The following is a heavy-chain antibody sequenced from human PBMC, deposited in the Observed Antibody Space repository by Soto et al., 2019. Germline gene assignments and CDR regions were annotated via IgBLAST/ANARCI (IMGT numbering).Heavy chain of an antibody. J-gene: IGHJ4*02. V-gene: IGHV1-24*01. CDR1: GYTLTELS. CDR3: ATDIVVVPAQYSRSPPPYFDY. CDR2: FDPEDGET. D-gene: IGHD2-2*01. Sequence: ASVKVSCKVSGYTLTELSMHWVRQAPGKGLEWMGGFDPEDGETIYAQKFQGRVTMTEDTSTDTAYMELSSLRSEDTAVYYCATDIVVVPAQYSRSPPPYFDYWGQGTLVTVSS.